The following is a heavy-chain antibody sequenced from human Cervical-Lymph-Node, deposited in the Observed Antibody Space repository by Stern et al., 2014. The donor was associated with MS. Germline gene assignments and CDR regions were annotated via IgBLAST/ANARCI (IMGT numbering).Heavy chain of an antibody. J-gene: IGHJ4*02. D-gene: IGHD3-10*01. CDR3: ARGGRGVGLEY. Sequence: QVQLVESGGGVVQPGRSLSLSCAASGFTFSTYAMHWVRQAPGKGLEWVAFVSYDGTQRNSTDSVKDRFTISRDNSKNTLYLHMNSLRDEDTAVYFCARGGRGVGLEYWGQGALVTVSS. CDR1: GFTFSTYA. V-gene: IGHV3-30-3*01. CDR2: VSYDGTQR.